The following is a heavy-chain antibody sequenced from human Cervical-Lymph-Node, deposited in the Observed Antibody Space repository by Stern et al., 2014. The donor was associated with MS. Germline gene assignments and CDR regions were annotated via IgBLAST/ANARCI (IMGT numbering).Heavy chain of an antibody. V-gene: IGHV3-7*01. Sequence: EVQLLESGGGLVQPGGSLRLSCAASGFTFGSYWMNWVRQAPGKGLEWVANIKEDGSETYYVDSVKGRFTISRDNAKNSLYLQMNSLRAEDTAVYYCARGSDTWGQGTLVTVSS. CDR2: IKEDGSET. CDR3: ARGSDT. D-gene: IGHD2-15*01. CDR1: GFTFGSYW. J-gene: IGHJ5*02.